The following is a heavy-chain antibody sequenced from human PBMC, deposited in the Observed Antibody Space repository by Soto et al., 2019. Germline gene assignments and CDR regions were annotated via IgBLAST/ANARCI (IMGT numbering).Heavy chain of an antibody. Sequence: PGGTLRLSCAASGFTFSSYAMSWVRQAPGKGLEWVSAISGSGGSTYYADSVKGRFTISRDNSKNTLYLQMNSLRAEDTAVYYCAKDPNPIVVVVSLDYWGQGTLVTVSS. CDR2: ISGSGGST. CDR1: GFTFSSYA. J-gene: IGHJ4*02. V-gene: IGHV3-23*01. CDR3: AKDPNPIVVVVSLDY. D-gene: IGHD2-15*01.